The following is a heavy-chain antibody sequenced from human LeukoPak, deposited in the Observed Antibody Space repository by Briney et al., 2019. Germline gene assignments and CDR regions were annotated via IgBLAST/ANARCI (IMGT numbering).Heavy chain of an antibody. CDR2: IHSTDSHA. CDR3: AGARHGDFRWDY. D-gene: IGHD4-17*01. J-gene: IGHJ4*02. CDR1: GYSFTSYW. Sequence: NHGESLKISCKGSGYSFTSYWIGWVRQMPGKGLEWMGIIHSTDSHAKYSPSFQGQVTISVDKSISTAYLQWRGLKASDTAMYYCAGARHGDFRWDYWGQGTLVTVSS. V-gene: IGHV5-51*01.